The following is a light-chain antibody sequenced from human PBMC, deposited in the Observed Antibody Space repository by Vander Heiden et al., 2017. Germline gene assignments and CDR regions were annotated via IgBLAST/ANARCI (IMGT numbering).Light chain of an antibody. CDR3: CSYAGSNNYV. Sequence: SALTQPPCPSGPPGQPVTISCTGTSSDVGGYNYVSWYQQYPGKAHTVIIYEVNKRPSGVPDRFSGSESGNATSLTVSGLQAEDEADYYCCSYAGSNNYVFGTGTTVTVL. CDR1: SSDVGGYNY. CDR2: EVN. J-gene: IGLJ1*01. V-gene: IGLV2-8*01.